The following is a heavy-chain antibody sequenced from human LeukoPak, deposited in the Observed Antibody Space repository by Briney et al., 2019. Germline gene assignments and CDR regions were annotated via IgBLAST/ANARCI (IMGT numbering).Heavy chain of an antibody. D-gene: IGHD3-10*01. Sequence: GGSLRLSCVASGFTFSSYSMSWVRQAPGKGLEWVANIKPDGSEKSYADSLKGRFTISRDNAKNSLYLQMNSLTAEDTAVYYCARGPGAYYTSGTYLNYWGQASGSYLNYWGQGTLVTVSS. CDR1: GFTFSSYS. CDR2: IKPDGSEK. CDR3: ARGPGAYYTSGTYLNYWGQASGSYLNY. J-gene: IGHJ4*02. V-gene: IGHV3-7*01.